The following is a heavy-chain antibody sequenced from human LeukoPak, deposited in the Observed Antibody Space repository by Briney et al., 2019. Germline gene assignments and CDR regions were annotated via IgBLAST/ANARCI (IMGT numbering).Heavy chain of an antibody. V-gene: IGHV3-23*01. Sequence: PGGSLRLSCAASGFTFSSYAMSWVRQAPGKGLEWVSAISGSGGSTYYADSVKGRFTISRDNSKNTLYLQMNSLRAEDTTVYYCAKDLGLRSSWGDAFDIWGQGTMVTVSS. J-gene: IGHJ3*02. CDR1: GFTFSSYA. CDR3: AKDLGLRSSWGDAFDI. CDR2: ISGSGGST. D-gene: IGHD6-13*01.